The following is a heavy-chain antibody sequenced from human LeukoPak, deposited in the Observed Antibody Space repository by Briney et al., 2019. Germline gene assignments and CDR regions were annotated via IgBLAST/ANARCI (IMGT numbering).Heavy chain of an antibody. CDR2: ISAYNGNT. J-gene: IGHJ5*02. CDR3: ARGGVDIVATRRGDWFDP. V-gene: IGHV1-18*01. D-gene: IGHD5-12*01. Sequence: ASVKVSCKASGYTFTSHGISRVRQAPGQGLEWMGWISAYNGNTNYAQKLQGRVTMTTDTSTSTAYMELRSLRSDDTAVYYCARGGVDIVATRRGDWFDPWGQGTLVTVSS. CDR1: GYTFTSHG.